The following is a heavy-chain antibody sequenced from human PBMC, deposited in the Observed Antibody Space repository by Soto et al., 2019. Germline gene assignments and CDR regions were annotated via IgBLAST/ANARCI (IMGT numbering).Heavy chain of an antibody. CDR2: ISSSGSTI. CDR3: ARDSPGRVRGVIIPDDYYYYMDV. V-gene: IGHV3-11*01. CDR1: GFTFSDYY. D-gene: IGHD3-10*01. J-gene: IGHJ6*03. Sequence: GGSLRLSCAASGFTFSDYYMSWIRQAPGKGLEWVSYISSSGSTIYYADSVKGRFTISRDNAKNSLYLQMNSLRAEDTAVYYCARDSPGRVRGVIIPDDYYYYMDVWGKGTTVTVSS.